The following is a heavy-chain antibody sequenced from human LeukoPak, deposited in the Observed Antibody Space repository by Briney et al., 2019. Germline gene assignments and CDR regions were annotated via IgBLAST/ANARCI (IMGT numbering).Heavy chain of an antibody. CDR2: INPDSGGT. CDR1: GYTFNDYY. Sequence: ASVKVSFTASGYTFNDYYIHWVRQAPGQGLEWMGWINPDSGGTKYAQKFQGRVTMTRDTSIRTVYMELSRLTYDDTAVFYCTREARAGNWFDPWGQGTLVTVSS. V-gene: IGHV1-2*02. CDR3: TREARAGNWFDP. D-gene: IGHD5-12*01. J-gene: IGHJ5*02.